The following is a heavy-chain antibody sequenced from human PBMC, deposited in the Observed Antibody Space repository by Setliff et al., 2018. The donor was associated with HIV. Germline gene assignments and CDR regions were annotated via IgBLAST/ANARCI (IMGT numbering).Heavy chain of an antibody. CDR1: GYTFTTYG. D-gene: IGHD3-3*01. Sequence: GASVKVSCKASGYTFTTYGISWVRQAPGHGLEWMGWISPNFGHTKYAQKFLDRVTMTVDTATSRVYMELSSLRSEDTAVYYCARLRPTAFFDYWGQGTLVTVSS. CDR3: ARLRPTAFFDY. J-gene: IGHJ4*02. V-gene: IGHV1-18*01. CDR2: ISPNFGHT.